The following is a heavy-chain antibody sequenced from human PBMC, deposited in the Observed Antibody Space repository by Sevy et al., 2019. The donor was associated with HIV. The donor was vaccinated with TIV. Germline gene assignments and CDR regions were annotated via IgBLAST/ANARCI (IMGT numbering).Heavy chain of an antibody. V-gene: IGHV3-74*01. J-gene: IGHJ4*02. CDR2: INSDGSTT. D-gene: IGHD6-13*01. Sequence: GGSLRLSCVGSGFTFNSFWMHWVRQAPGKGLVWVSHINSDGSTTDYADSVKGRFTISRDNAKNTLYLQMNSLRVEDTAVYYCASWGGILAAAGACWGRGTLVTVSS. CDR3: ASWGGILAAAGAC. CDR1: GFTFNSFW.